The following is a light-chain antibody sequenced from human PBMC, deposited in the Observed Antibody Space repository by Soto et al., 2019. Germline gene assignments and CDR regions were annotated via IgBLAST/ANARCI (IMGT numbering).Light chain of an antibody. Sequence: DIQMTQSPSTLSASVGDRVTITCRASQSINNWLAWYQQKPGKASKLFIFKASTLESGVPSRFSGNGSGTECTLSISSLQPDDFATYFCQQYESFPRTFGQGTKVEIK. V-gene: IGKV1-5*03. CDR3: QQYESFPRT. CDR1: QSINNW. CDR2: KAS. J-gene: IGKJ1*01.